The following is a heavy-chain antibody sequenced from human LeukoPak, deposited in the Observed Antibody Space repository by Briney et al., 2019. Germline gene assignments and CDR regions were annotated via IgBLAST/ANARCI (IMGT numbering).Heavy chain of an antibody. CDR1: GYTFTGYY. CDR3: ARGGLTGTWDYYYYMDV. CDR2: INPNSGGT. V-gene: IGHV1-2*02. D-gene: IGHD1-7*01. Sequence: GASVKVSCKASGYTFTGYYVHWVRQAPGQGLEWMGWINPNSGGTNYAQKFQGRVTMTRDTSISTAYMELSRLRSDDTAVYYCARGGLTGTWDYYYYMDVWGKGTTVTVSS. J-gene: IGHJ6*03.